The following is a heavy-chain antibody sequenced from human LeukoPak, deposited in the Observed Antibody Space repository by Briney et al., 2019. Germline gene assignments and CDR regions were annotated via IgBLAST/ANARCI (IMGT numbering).Heavy chain of an antibody. J-gene: IGHJ4*02. V-gene: IGHV3-30-3*01. CDR2: ISYDGSNK. D-gene: IGHD2-15*01. CDR3: ASGLFGVVVAATFDMY. Sequence: GRSLRLSCAASGFTLSSYAMHWVRQAPGKGLEWVAVISYDGSNKYYADSAKGRFTISRDNSKNTLYLQMNSLRAEDTAVYYCASGLFGVVVAATFDMYWGQGTLVTVSS. CDR1: GFTLSSYA.